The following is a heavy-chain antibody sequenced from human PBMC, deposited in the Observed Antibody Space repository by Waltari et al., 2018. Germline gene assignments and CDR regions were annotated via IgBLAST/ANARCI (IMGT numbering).Heavy chain of an antibody. CDR1: GFTFSRYS. CDR3: GRRSRMGVFRALDS. J-gene: IGHJ3*02. Sequence: QVHLVESGGGVVQPGRSLRLSCAASGFTFSRYSLNWVRQAPGKGLEWVALISGGGTTDHYADSVKGLFTISRDNSKNTLLLQMNSLKAEDTAIYYGGRRSRMGVFRALDSWGQGTMVSVSS. CDR2: ISGGGTTD. V-gene: IGHV3-30*19. D-gene: IGHD1-26*01.